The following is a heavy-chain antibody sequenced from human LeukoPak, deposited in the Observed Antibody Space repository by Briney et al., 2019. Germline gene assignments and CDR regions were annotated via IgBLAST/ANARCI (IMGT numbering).Heavy chain of an antibody. V-gene: IGHV1-69*05. CDR3: ARRWDYGDSYFDY. CDR2: IIPIFGTA. Sequence: IXWVRXVXGQGLEWMXGIIPIFGTANYAQKFQGRVTITTDESTSTAYMELSSLRSEDTAVYYCARRWDYGDSYFDYWGQGTLVTVSS. J-gene: IGHJ4*02. D-gene: IGHD4-17*01.